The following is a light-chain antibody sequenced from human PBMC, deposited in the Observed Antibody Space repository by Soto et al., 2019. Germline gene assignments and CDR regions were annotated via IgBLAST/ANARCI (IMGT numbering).Light chain of an antibody. Sequence: EIVLTQSPGTLSLSPGERATLSCRASQSVRDSRLAWYQQKPGQGPRLLIYNAFSRVTGIPDRFSGSGSGTDFTLTISRLEPEEFAVYYCQQYGVSPMYTFGQGTKPEVK. CDR1: QSVRDSR. J-gene: IGKJ2*01. CDR2: NAF. CDR3: QQYGVSPMYT. V-gene: IGKV3-20*01.